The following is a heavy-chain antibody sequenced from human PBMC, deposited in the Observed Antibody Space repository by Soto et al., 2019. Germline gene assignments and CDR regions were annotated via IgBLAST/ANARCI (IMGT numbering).Heavy chain of an antibody. CDR3: AKDLRQQRGGYDY. D-gene: IGHD3-22*01. V-gene: IGHV3-23*01. J-gene: IGHJ4*02. Sequence: EVQLLESGGGLVQPGGSLRLSCAASGFTFSTYAMSWVRQAPGKGLEWVSVISDSGGSTYYADSVKGRFTISRDNSKNTLYLQMNSLRAEDTAVYYCAKDLRQQRGGYDYWGQGTLVTVSS. CDR1: GFTFSTYA. CDR2: ISDSGGST.